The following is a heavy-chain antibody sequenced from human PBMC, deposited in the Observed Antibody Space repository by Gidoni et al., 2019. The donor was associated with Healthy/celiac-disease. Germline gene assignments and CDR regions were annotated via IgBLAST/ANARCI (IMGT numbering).Heavy chain of an antibody. CDR3: AADGYSSSTYFQH. D-gene: IGHD6-6*01. CDR2: IVVGSGNT. V-gene: IGHV1-58*01. J-gene: IGHJ1*01. Sequence: QMQLVQSGPEVKKPGTSVKVSCKASGFTFTSSAVQWVRQARGQRLEWIGLIVVGSGNTNYAQKFQERVTITRDMSTSTAYMELSSLRSEDTAVYYCAADGYSSSTYFQHWGQGTLVTVSS. CDR1: GFTFTSSA.